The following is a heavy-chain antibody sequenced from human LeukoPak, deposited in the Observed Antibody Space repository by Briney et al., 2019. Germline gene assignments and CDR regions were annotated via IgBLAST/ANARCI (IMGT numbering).Heavy chain of an antibody. CDR1: GGTFSSYA. Sequence: SVKVSCKASGGTFSSYAISWVRQAPGQGLEWMGRIIPIFGTANYAQKFQGRVTITTDESTSTAYMELSSLRSEDTAVYCCARDYDSSGYYYLYYFDYWGQGTLVTVSS. V-gene: IGHV1-69*05. CDR3: ARDYDSSGYYYLYYFDY. D-gene: IGHD3-22*01. CDR2: IIPIFGTA. J-gene: IGHJ4*02.